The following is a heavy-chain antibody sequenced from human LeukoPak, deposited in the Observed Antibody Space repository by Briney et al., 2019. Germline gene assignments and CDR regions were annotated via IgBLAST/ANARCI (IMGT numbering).Heavy chain of an antibody. V-gene: IGHV3-21*01. Sequence: GGSLSLSCAAFEFTFSSYSMNWVRQAPGKGLEWVSSISSSSSYIYYADSVKGRFTISRDNAKNSLYLQMNSLRAEDTAVYYCARFLAAAGNDAFDIWGQGTMVTVSS. CDR3: ARFLAAAGNDAFDI. CDR2: ISSSSSYI. D-gene: IGHD6-13*01. J-gene: IGHJ3*02. CDR1: EFTFSSYS.